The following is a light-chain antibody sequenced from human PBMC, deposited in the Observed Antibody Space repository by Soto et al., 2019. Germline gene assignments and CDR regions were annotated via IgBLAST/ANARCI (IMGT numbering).Light chain of an antibody. CDR2: LGGSGSF. CDR3: ETWDSNTRV. Sequence: QLVLTQSSSASASLGSSVKLTCTLSSGHSSYIIAWHQQQPGKAPRYLMKLGGSGSFNKGSGVPDRFSGSSSGADRYLTISNLQFDDEADYYCETWDSNTRVFGGGTKLTVL. V-gene: IGLV4-60*02. CDR1: SGHSSYI. J-gene: IGLJ3*02.